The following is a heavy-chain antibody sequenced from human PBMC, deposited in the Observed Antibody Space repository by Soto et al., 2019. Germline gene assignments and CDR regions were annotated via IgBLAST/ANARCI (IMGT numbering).Heavy chain of an antibody. V-gene: IGHV3-23*01. CDR1: GFTFSSYA. CDR2: ISGSGGST. CDR3: AKVSSIFRWVDY. D-gene: IGHD6-6*01. Sequence: GGSLRLSCAASGFTFSSYAMSWVRQAPGKGLEWVSAISGSGGSTYYADSVKGRFTISRDNSKNTLYLQTNSLRAEDTAVYYCAKVSSIFRWVDYWGQGTLVTVSS. J-gene: IGHJ4*02.